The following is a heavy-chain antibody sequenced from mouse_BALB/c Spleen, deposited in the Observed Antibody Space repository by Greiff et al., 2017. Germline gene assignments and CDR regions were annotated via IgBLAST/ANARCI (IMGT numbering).Heavy chain of an antibody. D-gene: IGHD2-1*01. J-gene: IGHJ2*01. V-gene: IGHV1S81*02. CDR3: ARGGGNYEDYFDY. CDR1: GYTFTSYW. CDR2: INPSNGRT. Sequence: VQLQQPGAELVKPGASVKLSCKASGYTFTSYWMHWVKQRPGQGLEWIGEINPSNGRTNYNEKFKSKATLTVDKSSSTAYMQLSSLTSEDSAVYYCARGGGNYEDYFDYWGQGTTLTVSS.